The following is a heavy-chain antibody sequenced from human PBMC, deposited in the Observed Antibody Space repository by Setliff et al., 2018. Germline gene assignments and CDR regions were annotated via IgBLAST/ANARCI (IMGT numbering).Heavy chain of an antibody. CDR1: GESFSNNY. CDR3: ARVDFTMLQGVLGH. J-gene: IGHJ1*01. V-gene: IGHV4-34*01. D-gene: IGHD3-10*01. CDR2: SSHSGST. Sequence: PSETLSLTCSVYGESFSNNYWSWIRQPPGKGLEWIGESSHSGSTSYSPSLKSRLTMSVDTSKNQFSLKVNSVTAADTAVYYCARVDFTMLQGVLGHWGQGTLVTVSS.